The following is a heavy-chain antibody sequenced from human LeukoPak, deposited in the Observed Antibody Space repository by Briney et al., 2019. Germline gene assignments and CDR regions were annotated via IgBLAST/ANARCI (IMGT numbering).Heavy chain of an antibody. D-gene: IGHD4-17*01. CDR1: GFTFSSYS. J-gene: IGHJ6*03. CDR3: ARNYRYGAPDYMDV. CDR2: ISSSSSTI. Sequence: GRSLRLSCAASGFTFSSYSMNWVRQAPGKGLEWVSYISSSSSTIYYADSVKGRFTISRDNAKNSLYLQMNSLRAEDTAVYYCARNYRYGAPDYMDVWGKGTTVTVSS. V-gene: IGHV3-48*01.